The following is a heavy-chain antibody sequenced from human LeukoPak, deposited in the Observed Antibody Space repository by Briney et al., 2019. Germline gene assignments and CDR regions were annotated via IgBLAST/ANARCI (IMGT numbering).Heavy chain of an antibody. V-gene: IGHV4-59*01. Sequence: SETLSLTCTVSGASISDYYWSWIRQPPGKGLEWIGYFYNSGSTKYNPSLKSRVTISVDTSKNQFSLNVNSVTAADTAIYYCATLGGIFGTEEWGQGTLVSVSS. CDR3: ATLGGIFGTEE. J-gene: IGHJ4*02. CDR2: FYNSGST. CDR1: GASISDYY. D-gene: IGHD3-3*01.